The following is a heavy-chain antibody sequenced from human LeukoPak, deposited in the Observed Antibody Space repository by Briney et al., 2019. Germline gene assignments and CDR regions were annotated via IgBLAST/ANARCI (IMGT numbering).Heavy chain of an antibody. CDR2: INSNSGGT. CDR3: VRQVSDY. Sequence: RASVKVSCKASGYTFIDYYIHWVRQAPGQGLEWMGWINSNSGGTNYAQKFQGRVTMTRDTSISTAYMELSRLRSDDTAVYYCVRQVSDYWGQGTLVNVSS. CDR1: GYTFIDYY. D-gene: IGHD1-14*01. J-gene: IGHJ4*02. V-gene: IGHV1-2*02.